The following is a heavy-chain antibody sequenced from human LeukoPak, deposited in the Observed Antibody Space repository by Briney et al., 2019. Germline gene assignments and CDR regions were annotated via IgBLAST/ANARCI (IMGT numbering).Heavy chain of an antibody. V-gene: IGHV4-39*01. CDR1: GGSISSSSYY. CDR2: IYYSGGT. CDR3: ARHYYDFWSGYRGDWFDP. J-gene: IGHJ5*02. D-gene: IGHD3-3*01. Sequence: PSETLSLTCTVSGGSISSSSYYWGWIRQPPGKGLEWIGSIYYSGGTYYNPSLKSRVTISVDTSKNQFSLKLSSVTAADTAVYYCARHYYDFWSGYRGDWFDPWGQGTLVTVSS.